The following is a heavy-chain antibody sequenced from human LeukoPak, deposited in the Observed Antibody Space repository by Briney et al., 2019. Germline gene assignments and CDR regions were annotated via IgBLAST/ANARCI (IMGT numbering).Heavy chain of an antibody. V-gene: IGHV3-33*01. CDR1: GFTFSSYG. CDR2: IWYDGSNK. Sequence: PGRSLRLSCAASGFTFSSYGMHWVRQAPGKGLEWVAVIWYDGSNKYYADSVKARFTISRDNSNNTLYLQMNSLRAEDTAVYYCARGCGSGWGKDYWGQGTLVTVSS. D-gene: IGHD6-19*01. CDR3: ARGCGSGWGKDY. J-gene: IGHJ4*02.